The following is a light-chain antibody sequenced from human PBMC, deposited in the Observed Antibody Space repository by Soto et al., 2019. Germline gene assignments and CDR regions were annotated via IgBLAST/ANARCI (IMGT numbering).Light chain of an antibody. CDR3: NAQADNGKHV. V-gene: IGLV2-8*01. CDR1: SNDVGHSSF. Sequence: QSVLTQPPSASGSPGQSVTISCTGNSNDVGHSSFISWYQQHPGKGPKLIIYEVSKRPSGVHDRFSGSKSGNTASLGVSGLQDEDEADYFCNAQADNGKHVFGTGTKLTVL. CDR2: EVS. J-gene: IGLJ1*01.